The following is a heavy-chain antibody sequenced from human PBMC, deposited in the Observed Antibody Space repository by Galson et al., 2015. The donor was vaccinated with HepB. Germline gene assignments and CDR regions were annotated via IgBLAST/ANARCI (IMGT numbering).Heavy chain of an antibody. J-gene: IGHJ4*02. CDR3: AKDREGHTAYRGVFDY. Sequence: SLRLSCAASVNNYAMTWVRLAPGKGLEWVSGISVTGADTFYADSVKGRFTISRDNSRNTLYLQMNSLRVEDTAIYYCAKDREGHTAYRGVFDYWGQGTLVTVSS. D-gene: IGHD4-11*01. CDR1: VNNYA. V-gene: IGHV3-23*01. CDR2: ISVTGADT.